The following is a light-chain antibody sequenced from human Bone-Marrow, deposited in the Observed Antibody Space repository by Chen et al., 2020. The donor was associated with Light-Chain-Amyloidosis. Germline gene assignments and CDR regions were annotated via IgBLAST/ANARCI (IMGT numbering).Light chain of an antibody. J-gene: IGKJ4*01. CDR2: GGS. CDR3: QQYNQWPPLT. CDR1: QTISDK. Sequence: EIRMTQSPDTLSVSPGGRATLSCRASQTISDKLAWYQQRPGRAPRLLIYGGSTRATGIPDRFSGSGSGTDFTLTISGLQSEDSAIYYCQQYNQWPPLTFGGGIKVEI. V-gene: IGKV3D-15*01.